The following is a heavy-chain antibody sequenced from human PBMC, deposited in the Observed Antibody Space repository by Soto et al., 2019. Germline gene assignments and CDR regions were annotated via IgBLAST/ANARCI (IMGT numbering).Heavy chain of an antibody. J-gene: IGHJ6*02. CDR3: ARESGSGSYLLYYYGMDV. CDR2: IGTAGDT. V-gene: IGHV3-13*01. D-gene: IGHD3-10*01. CDR1: GFTFSSYD. Sequence: GGSLRLPCAASGFTFSSYDMHWVRQATGKGLEWVSAIGTAGDTYYPGSVKGRFTISRENAKNSLYLQMNSLRAEDTAVYYCARESGSGSYLLYYYGMDVWGQGTTVTVSS.